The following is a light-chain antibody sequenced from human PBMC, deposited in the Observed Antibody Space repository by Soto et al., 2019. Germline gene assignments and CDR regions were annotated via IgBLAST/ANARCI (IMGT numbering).Light chain of an antibody. CDR3: QQYESFPRT. Sequence: DIQMTQSPSTLSASVGDRVTITCRASQSINNWLAWHQQKPGKAPKLFIFKASTLEIGVPSRFSGSGSGTEFTLSISSLQPDDFATYFCQQYESFPRTFGQGTKVEIK. V-gene: IGKV1-5*03. J-gene: IGKJ1*01. CDR2: KAS. CDR1: QSINNW.